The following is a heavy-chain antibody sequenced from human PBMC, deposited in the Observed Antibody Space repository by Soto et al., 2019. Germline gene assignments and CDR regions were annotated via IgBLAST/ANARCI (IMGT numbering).Heavy chain of an antibody. V-gene: IGHV3-21*01. CDR2: ISSSSSYI. CDR3: ARDPELGIYWYFEL. CDR1: GFTFSSYS. D-gene: IGHD7-27*01. J-gene: IGHJ2*01. Sequence: GGSLRLSCAASGFTFSSYSMNWVRQAPGKGLEWVSSISSSSSYIYYADSVKGRFTISRNNAKNSLYLQFNSLRAEDTAVYFCARDPELGIYWYFELWGRGTLVTVSS.